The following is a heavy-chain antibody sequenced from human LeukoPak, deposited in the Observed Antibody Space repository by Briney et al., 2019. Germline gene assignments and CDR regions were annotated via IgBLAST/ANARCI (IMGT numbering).Heavy chain of an antibody. CDR2: IYMNGIA. D-gene: IGHD3-9*01. V-gene: IGHV4-4*07. CDR1: GGSSRNDI. Sequence: SETLSLTCTVSGGSSRNDIWNWIRQPAGKGLEWIGRIYMNGIANYNPSLKSRVTISVDTSKNQFSLKLSSVTAADTAVYYCARGPQISRYFDWLPRLDYWGQGTLVTVSS. CDR3: ARGPQISRYFDWLPRLDY. J-gene: IGHJ4*02.